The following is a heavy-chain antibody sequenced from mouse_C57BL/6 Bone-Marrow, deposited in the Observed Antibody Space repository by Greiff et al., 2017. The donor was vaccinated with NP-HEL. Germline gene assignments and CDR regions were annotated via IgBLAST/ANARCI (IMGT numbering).Heavy chain of an antibody. CDR3: ARGDGNYVRFAY. D-gene: IGHD2-1*01. J-gene: IGHJ3*01. V-gene: IGHV1-80*01. Sequence: QVHVKQSGAELVKPGASVKISCKASGYAFSSYWMNWVKQRPGKGLEWIGQIYPGDGDTNYNGKFKGKATLTADKSSSTAYMQLSSLTSEDSAVYFCARGDGNYVRFAYWGQGTLVTVSA. CDR2: IYPGDGDT. CDR1: GYAFSSYW.